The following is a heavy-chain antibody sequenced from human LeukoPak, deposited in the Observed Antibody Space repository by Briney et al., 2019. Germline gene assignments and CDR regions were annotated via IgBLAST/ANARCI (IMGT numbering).Heavy chain of an antibody. CDR2: ISYDGSNK. D-gene: IGHD2-15*01. Sequence: PGGSLRLSCGASGFTFSSSGIHWVRQAPGRGLEWVAVISYDGSNKYYADSVKGRFTISRDNSKNTLYLQMNSLRAEDTAVYYCAKDGMRYCSGGSCYGRFDYWGQGTLVPVSS. J-gene: IGHJ4*02. CDR1: GFTFSSSG. V-gene: IGHV3-30*18. CDR3: AKDGMRYCSGGSCYGRFDY.